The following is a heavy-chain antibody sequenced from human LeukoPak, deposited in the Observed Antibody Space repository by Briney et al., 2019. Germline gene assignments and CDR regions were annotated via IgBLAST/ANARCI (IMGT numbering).Heavy chain of an antibody. J-gene: IGHJ4*02. CDR2: ISGSGGGT. Sequence: GGSLRLSCAASGFTFSSCAMSWVRQAPGKGLEWVAAISGSGGGTYYADSVKGRFTISRDNSKNTLYMQMNSLRDEDTALYYCAKGRFAVAGPISDFWGQGALVTVSS. CDR3: AKGRFAVAGPISDF. D-gene: IGHD2-15*01. CDR1: GFTFSSCA. V-gene: IGHV3-23*01.